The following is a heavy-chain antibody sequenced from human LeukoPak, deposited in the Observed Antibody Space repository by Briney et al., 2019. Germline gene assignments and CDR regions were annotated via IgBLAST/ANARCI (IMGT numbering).Heavy chain of an antibody. J-gene: IGHJ4*02. CDR2: IYHSGST. CDR1: GGSISSGGYS. D-gene: IGHD3-22*01. CDR3: ARFRNYYDSSGYVD. Sequence: SETLSLTCTVSGGSISSGGYSWSWIRQPPGKGLEWIGYIYHSGSTYYNPSLKSRVIISVDRSKNQFSLKLSSVTAADTAVYYCARFRNYYDSSGYVDWGQGTLVTVSS. V-gene: IGHV4-30-2*01.